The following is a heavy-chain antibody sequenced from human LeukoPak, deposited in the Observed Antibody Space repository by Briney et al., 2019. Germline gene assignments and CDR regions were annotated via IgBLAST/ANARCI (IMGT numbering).Heavy chain of an antibody. J-gene: IGHJ4*02. CDR1: GFTVSSSY. D-gene: IGHD3-10*01. Sequence: GGSLRLSCAVSGFTVSSSYMNWVRQAPGKGLEWVSVIYGGGNTYYADSVKGRFTSSRDNSKNTLYLQMDSLRAEDTAMYYCARDRGGSGSYRYFDYWGQGALVTVSS. V-gene: IGHV3-66*01. CDR3: ARDRGGSGSYRYFDY. CDR2: IYGGGNT.